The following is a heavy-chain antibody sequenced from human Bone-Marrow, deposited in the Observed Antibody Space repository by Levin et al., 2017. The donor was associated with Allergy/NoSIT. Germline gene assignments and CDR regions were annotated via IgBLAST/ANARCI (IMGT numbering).Heavy chain of an antibody. V-gene: IGHV3-21*01. CDR1: GFTFSSHS. CDR3: AKEGFGD. J-gene: IGHJ4*02. CDR2: ISTSSSYI. D-gene: IGHD3-16*01. Sequence: GASVKVSCAASGFTFSSHSMNWVRQAPGKGLEWVSSISTSSSYIYDADSVKGRFTISRDNAKNSLYLQMNSLRVEDTAVYYCAKEGFGDWGQGTLVTVSS.